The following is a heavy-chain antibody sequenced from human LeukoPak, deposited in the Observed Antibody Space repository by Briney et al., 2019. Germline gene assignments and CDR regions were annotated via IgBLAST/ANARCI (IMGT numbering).Heavy chain of an antibody. CDR3: AGQRITMVRGTDYYYYYGMDV. J-gene: IGHJ6*04. CDR2: INHSGST. V-gene: IGHV4-34*01. Sequence: SETLSLTCAVYGGSFSGYYWSWIRQPPGKGVEWIGEINHSGSTNYNPSLKSRVTISVDTSKNQFSLKLSSVTAADTAVYYCAGQRITMVRGTDYYYYYGMDVWGKGTTVTVSS. CDR1: GGSFSGYY. D-gene: IGHD3-10*01.